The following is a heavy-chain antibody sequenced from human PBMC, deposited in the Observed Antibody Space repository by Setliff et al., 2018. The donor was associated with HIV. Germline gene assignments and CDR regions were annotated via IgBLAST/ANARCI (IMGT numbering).Heavy chain of an antibody. CDR1: GGTFSSYF. CDR2: INGNSGAT. J-gene: IGHJ4*02. V-gene: IGHV1-2*02. D-gene: IGHD3-10*01. CDR3: ARGGDDSGPGTWTFDY. Sequence: ASVKVSCKASGGTFSSYFITWVRQAPGQGLEWMGWINGNSGATNYAQKFQGRVTMTRDTSTYTAYMELTRLRSDDTALYSCARGGDDSGPGTWTFDYWGQGALVTVSS.